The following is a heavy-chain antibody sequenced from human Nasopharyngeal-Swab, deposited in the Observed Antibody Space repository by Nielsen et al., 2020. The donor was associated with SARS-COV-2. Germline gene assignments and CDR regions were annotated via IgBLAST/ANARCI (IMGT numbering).Heavy chain of an antibody. CDR2: IRSKAYGGTT. V-gene: IGHV3-49*02. J-gene: IGHJ5*02. D-gene: IGHD3-16*02. CDR3: TRSYDYVWGSYRKS. Sequence: WIRQPPGKGLEWVGFIRSKAYGGTTEYAASVKGRFTISRDDSKSIAYLQMNSLKTEDTAVCYCTRSYDYVWGSYRKSWGQGTLVTVSS.